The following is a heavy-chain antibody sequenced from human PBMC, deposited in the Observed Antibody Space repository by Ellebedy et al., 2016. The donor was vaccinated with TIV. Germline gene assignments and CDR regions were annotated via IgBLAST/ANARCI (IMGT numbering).Heavy chain of an antibody. D-gene: IGHD3-10*01. CDR2: IFYSGSA. CDR1: GDSISSGGYY. V-gene: IGHV4-31*01. Sequence: MPSETLSLTCTVSGDSISSGGYYWSWIRQHPGKGLEWIGYIFYSGSAYYNPSLKSLVTISVETSKNQFSLKLSSVTAADTAVYYCARAAITMIRGIMTLDWIDPWGQGTLVTVSS. CDR3: ARAAITMIRGIMTLDWIDP. J-gene: IGHJ5*02.